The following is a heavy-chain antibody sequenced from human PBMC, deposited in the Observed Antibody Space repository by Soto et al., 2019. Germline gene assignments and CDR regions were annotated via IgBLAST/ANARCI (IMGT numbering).Heavy chain of an antibody. Sequence: VQLVESGGGVVQPGRSLRLSCAASGFTFSDYAMHWVRQAPGKGLEWVAVVFHDGRNKHYADSVKGRFTISRDSSKTTVSLEMTSLSAEDTAVYYCAKGGRQWLVTSDFNYWGQGALVSVSS. J-gene: IGHJ4*02. CDR3: AKGGRQWLVTSDFNY. D-gene: IGHD6-19*01. CDR1: GFTFSDYA. CDR2: VFHDGRNK. V-gene: IGHV3-30*18.